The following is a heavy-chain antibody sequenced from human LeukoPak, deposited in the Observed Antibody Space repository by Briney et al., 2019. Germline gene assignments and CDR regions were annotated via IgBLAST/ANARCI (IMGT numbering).Heavy chain of an antibody. CDR1: GFTFSSYC. D-gene: IGHD1-26*01. CDR2: IRYDGSNK. CDR3: AIIPSSGSYPFDY. V-gene: IGHV3-30*02. J-gene: IGHJ4*02. Sequence: SGGSLRLSCAASGFTFSSYCMHWVRQAPGRGLEWVAFIRYDGSNKYYADSVKGRFTISRENSKNTLYLQMNSLRAEDTAVYYCAIIPSSGSYPFDYWGQGTLVTVSS.